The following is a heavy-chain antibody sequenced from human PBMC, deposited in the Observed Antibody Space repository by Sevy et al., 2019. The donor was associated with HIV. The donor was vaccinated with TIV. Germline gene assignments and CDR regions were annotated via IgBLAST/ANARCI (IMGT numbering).Heavy chain of an antibody. J-gene: IGHJ6*03. CDR1: GFTFNKYW. V-gene: IGHV3-7*01. D-gene: IGHD4-17*01. Sequence: GGSLRLSCAASGFTFNKYWMSWVRQAPGKGLEWVANIQEDGSGKYYVDAVKGRFTISRDNAKNSLYLQMNSLRAEDTAVYYCATDPFSVTSSNDDMDVWGKGTTVTVSS. CDR3: ATDPFSVTSSNDDMDV. CDR2: IQEDGSGK.